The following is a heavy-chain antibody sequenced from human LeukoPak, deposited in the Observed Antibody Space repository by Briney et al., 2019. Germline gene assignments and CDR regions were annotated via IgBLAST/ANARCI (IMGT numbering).Heavy chain of an antibody. J-gene: IGHJ5*02. CDR1: GGSISSGGYY. D-gene: IGHD6-13*01. Sequence: SETLSLTCTVSGGSISSGGYYWSWIRQPPGKGLEWIGYIYHSGSTYYNPSLKSRVTISVDRSKNQFSLKLSSVTAADTAVYYCARCKGRVFFSSSWSSGWFDPWGQGTLVTVSS. V-gene: IGHV4-30-2*01. CDR2: IYHSGST. CDR3: ARCKGRVFFSSSWSSGWFDP.